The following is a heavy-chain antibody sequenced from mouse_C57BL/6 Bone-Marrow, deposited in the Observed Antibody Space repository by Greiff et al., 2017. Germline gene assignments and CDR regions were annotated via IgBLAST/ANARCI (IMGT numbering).Heavy chain of an antibody. V-gene: IGHV5-4*01. CDR2: ISDGGSYT. Sequence: EVQLQESGGGLVKPGGSLKLSCAASGFTFSSYAMSWVRQTPEKRLEWVATISDGGSYTYYPDNVKGRFTISRDNAKNNLYLQMSHLKSEDTAMYYCARDGITGAWFAYWGQGTLVTVSA. J-gene: IGHJ3*01. CDR3: ARDGITGAWFAY. D-gene: IGHD1-1*01. CDR1: GFTFSSYA.